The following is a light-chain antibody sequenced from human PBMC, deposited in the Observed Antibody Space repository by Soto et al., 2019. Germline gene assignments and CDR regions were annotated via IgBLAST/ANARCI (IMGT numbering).Light chain of an antibody. CDR1: SSDVGGYNY. V-gene: IGLV2-8*01. CDR3: SSYAGCNNLAV. Sequence: QSALTQPPSASGSPGQSVTISCTGTSSDVGGYNYVSWYQQHPGKAPKLMIYEVSKRPSGVPDRFSGSKSGNTASLTVSGLQSEDESDYDCSSYAGCNNLAVFGGATKVTVL. J-gene: IGLJ2*01. CDR2: EVS.